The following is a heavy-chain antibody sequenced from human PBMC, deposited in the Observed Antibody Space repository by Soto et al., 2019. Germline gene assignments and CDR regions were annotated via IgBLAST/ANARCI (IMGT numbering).Heavy chain of an antibody. V-gene: IGHV3-64D*06. J-gene: IGHJ4*02. D-gene: IGHD3-22*01. CDR3: VKDGIDSSGYYYYFDY. CDR2: ISSNGGST. Sequence: PGGSLRLSCSASGFTFSSYVMHWVRQAPGKGLEYVSAISSNGGSTYYADSVKGRFTISRDNSKNTLYLQMSSLRAEDTAVYYCVKDGIDSSGYYYYFDYWGQGTLVTVSS. CDR1: GFTFSSYV.